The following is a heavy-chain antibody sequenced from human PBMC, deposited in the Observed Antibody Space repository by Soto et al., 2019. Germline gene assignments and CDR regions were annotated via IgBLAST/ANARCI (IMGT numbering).Heavy chain of an antibody. D-gene: IGHD3-22*01. J-gene: IGHJ4*02. CDR2: ISYDGSNK. CDR1: GFTFTSHA. CDR3: ARVIGQWLRRAGFDY. V-gene: IGHV3-30-3*01. Sequence: QVHLVESGGGVVQPGRSLRLSCAASGFTFTSHAMNWVRQAPGKGLEWVAVISYDGSNKYYADSVKGRFTISRDNSKNTRYLQLSSLRAEDTAVYYCARVIGQWLRRAGFDYWGQGTLVTVSS.